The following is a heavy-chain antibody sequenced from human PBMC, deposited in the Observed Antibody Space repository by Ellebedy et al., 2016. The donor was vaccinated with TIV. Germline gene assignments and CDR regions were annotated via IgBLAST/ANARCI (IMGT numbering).Heavy chain of an antibody. V-gene: IGHV4-4*07. CDR3: ARVRFSPGWFDP. Sequence: PSETLSLTCTVSGGSLSSYYWSWIRQPAGKGLEWIGRIYASGITDYNPSLKSRVTISVDTSKNQVSLKVNSVTAADTAVYYCARVRFSPGWFDPWGQGTLVTVSS. J-gene: IGHJ5*02. CDR2: IYASGIT. CDR1: GGSLSSYY.